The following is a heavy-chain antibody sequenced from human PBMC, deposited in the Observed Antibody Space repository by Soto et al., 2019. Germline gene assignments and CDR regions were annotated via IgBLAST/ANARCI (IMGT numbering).Heavy chain of an antibody. D-gene: IGHD3-3*01. V-gene: IGHV1-46*01. Sequence: QVQLIQSGAEVRKPGASVKVSCKASGDSFTNYYFHWVRQAPGQSLEWMGIINSSGGSPTDAQKFLGRVTMTRDTSTSTVYMELSSLKSEDTAVYYCAGERNYDFWSGYSSYGMDVWGQGTTVSVSS. CDR1: GDSFTNYY. J-gene: IGHJ6*02. CDR3: AGERNYDFWSGYSSYGMDV. CDR2: INSSGGSP.